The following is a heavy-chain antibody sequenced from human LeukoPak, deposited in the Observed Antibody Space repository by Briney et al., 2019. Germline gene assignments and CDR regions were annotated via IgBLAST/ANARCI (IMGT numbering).Heavy chain of an antibody. J-gene: IGHJ4*02. CDR1: GYTFTGYF. D-gene: IGHD3-22*01. CDR2: INPNSGGT. CDR3: AITYYYDSSGYPLFDY. V-gene: IGHV1-2*02. Sequence: GASVKVSCKASGYTFTGYFMHWVRQAPGQGLEWMGWINPNSGGTKYAQKFQGRVTMTRDTSISTAYMELSRLRSDDTAVYYCAITYYYDSSGYPLFDYWGQGTLVTVSS.